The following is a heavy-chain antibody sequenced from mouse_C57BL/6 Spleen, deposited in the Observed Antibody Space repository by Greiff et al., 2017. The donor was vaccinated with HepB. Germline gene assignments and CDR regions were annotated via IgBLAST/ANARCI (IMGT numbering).Heavy chain of an antibody. J-gene: IGHJ2*01. CDR3: ARWETQATRGYYFDY. CDR2: IYPGDGDT. CDR1: GYAFSSYW. D-gene: IGHD3-2*02. V-gene: IGHV1-80*01. Sequence: QVQLQQSGAELVKPGASVKISCKASGYAFSSYWMNWVKQRPGKGLEWIGQIYPGDGDTNYNGKFKGKATLTADKSSSTAYMQLSSLTSEDSAVYFCARWETQATRGYYFDYWGQGTTLTVSS.